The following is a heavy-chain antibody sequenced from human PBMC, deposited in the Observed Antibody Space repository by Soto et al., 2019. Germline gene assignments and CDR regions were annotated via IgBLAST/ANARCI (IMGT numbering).Heavy chain of an antibody. J-gene: IGHJ5*02. CDR2: INPKTGDT. Sequence: ASVKVSCKASGYAFSDYYIHWERQAPGHGLEWMGWINPKTGDTNYGQKFHGWVTLSRDTSINTAYIEMNNLKHDDTGVYFCATEANSTTTSDGISGGHCWCDPRGQ. V-gene: IGHV1-2*04. D-gene: IGHD2-21*01. CDR1: GYAFSDYY. CDR3: ATEANSTTTSDGISGGHCWCDP.